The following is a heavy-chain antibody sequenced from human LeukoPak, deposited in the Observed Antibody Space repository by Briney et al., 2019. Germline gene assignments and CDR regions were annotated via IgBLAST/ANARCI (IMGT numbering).Heavy chain of an antibody. CDR1: GFTFSKYL. D-gene: IGHD4-17*01. J-gene: IGHJ2*01. Sequence: GGSLRLSCAASGFTFSKYLMHWVRQAPGKGLEWVSSISTSSSYIYYADSVKGRFTISRDNSKNTLYLQMNSLRAEDTAVYYCAKDRVTTFRYFDLWGRGTLVTVSS. CDR2: ISTSSSYI. CDR3: AKDRVTTFRYFDL. V-gene: IGHV3-21*01.